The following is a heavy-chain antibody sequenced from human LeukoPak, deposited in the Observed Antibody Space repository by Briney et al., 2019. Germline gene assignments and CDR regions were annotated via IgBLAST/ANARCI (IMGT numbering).Heavy chain of an antibody. V-gene: IGHV4-61*02. CDR3: ARARVDPTKGTRWFDP. CDR2: IYTSGST. J-gene: IGHJ5*02. CDR1: GGSISSGSYY. D-gene: IGHD3-10*01. Sequence: SQTLSLTCTVSGGSISSGSYYWSWIRQHAGKGLEWIGRIYTSGSTNYNPSLKSRVTISVDTSKNQFSLKLSSVTAADTAVYYCARARVDPTKGTRWFDPWGQGTLVTVSS.